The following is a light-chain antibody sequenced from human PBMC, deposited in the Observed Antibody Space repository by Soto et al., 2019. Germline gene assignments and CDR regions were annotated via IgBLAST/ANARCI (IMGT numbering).Light chain of an antibody. CDR3: QQRSNWPPVYT. CDR1: QSVSSY. J-gene: IGKJ2*01. CDR2: DAS. V-gene: IGKV3-11*01. Sequence: ETVLTQSPATLSLSPGERATLSCRASQSVSSYLAWYQLKPGQAPRLLIYDASNRATGIPARFSGSGSGTDFTLTISSLEPEDFAVYYCQQRSNWPPVYTFGQGTKLEIK.